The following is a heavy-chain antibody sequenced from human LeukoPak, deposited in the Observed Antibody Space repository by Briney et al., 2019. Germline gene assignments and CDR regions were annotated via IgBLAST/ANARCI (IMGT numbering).Heavy chain of an antibody. V-gene: IGHV3-53*01. D-gene: IGHD1-26*01. J-gene: IGHJ4*02. CDR2: IYSGGST. Sequence: GGSLRLSCAASGFTVSSNYMSWVRQAPGKGLEWVSVIYSGGSTYYADSVKGRFTISRDNSKNTLYLQMNSLRAEDTAVYYCARHGGSYYEGSDYWGQGTLVTVSS. CDR1: GFTVSSNY. CDR3: ARHGGSYYEGSDY.